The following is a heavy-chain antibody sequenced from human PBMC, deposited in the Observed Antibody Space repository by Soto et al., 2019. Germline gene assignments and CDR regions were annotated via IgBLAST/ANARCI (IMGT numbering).Heavy chain of an antibody. CDR1: GGSISSGGYY. D-gene: IGHD5-12*01. CDR3: ARVGRRGYDDLPNDY. J-gene: IGHJ4*02. CDR2: IYYSGST. Sequence: QVQLQESGPGLVKPSQTLSLTCTVSGGSISSGGYYWSWIRQHPGKGLEWIGYIYYSGSTYYNPSLKSRVTISVDTCKNQFSLKLSSVTAADTAVYYCARVGRRGYDDLPNDYWGQGTLVSVSS. V-gene: IGHV4-31*03.